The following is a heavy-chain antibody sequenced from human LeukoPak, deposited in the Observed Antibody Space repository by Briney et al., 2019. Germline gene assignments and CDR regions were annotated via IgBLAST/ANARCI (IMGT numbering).Heavy chain of an antibody. V-gene: IGHV3-30-3*01. Sequence: GGSLRLSCAASGFTFSSYAMHWVRQAPGKGLEWVAVISYDGSNKYYADSVKGRFTISRDNSKNTLYLQMNSLRAEDTAVYYCASSGSYGPYYYYGMDVWGQGTTVTVSS. CDR2: ISYDGSNK. J-gene: IGHJ6*02. D-gene: IGHD1-26*01. CDR1: GFTFSSYA. CDR3: ASSGSYGPYYYYGMDV.